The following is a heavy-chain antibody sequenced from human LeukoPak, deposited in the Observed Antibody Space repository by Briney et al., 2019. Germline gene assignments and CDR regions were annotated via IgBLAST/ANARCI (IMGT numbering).Heavy chain of an antibody. J-gene: IGHJ5*02. CDR3: ARDRSSIAARRWFDP. V-gene: IGHV4-30-4*01. D-gene: IGHD6-6*01. CDR2: IYYSGST. CDR1: GGSISSGDYY. Sequence: SETLSLTCTVSGGSISSGDYYWSWIRQPPGKGLEWIGYIYYSGSTYYNPSLKSRVTISVDRSKNQFSLKLSSVTAADTAVYYCARDRSSIAARRWFDPWGQGTLVTVSS.